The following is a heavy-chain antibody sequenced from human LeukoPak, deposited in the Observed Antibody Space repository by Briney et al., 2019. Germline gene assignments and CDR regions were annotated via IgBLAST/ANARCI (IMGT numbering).Heavy chain of an antibody. CDR1: GFTFSSYE. D-gene: IGHD1-14*01. J-gene: IGHJ4*02. Sequence: PGGSLRLSCAASGFTFSSYEMNWVRQAPGKGLEWVSYISSSGSTIYFADSVRGRFTISRDNAKNSLYLQMNSLRAEDTAVYYCARVTFNYFDYWGQGTLVTVSS. CDR2: ISSSGSTI. CDR3: ARVTFNYFDY. V-gene: IGHV3-48*03.